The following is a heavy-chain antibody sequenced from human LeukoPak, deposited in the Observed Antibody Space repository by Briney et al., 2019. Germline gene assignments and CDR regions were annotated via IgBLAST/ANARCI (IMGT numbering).Heavy chain of an antibody. J-gene: IGHJ6*03. D-gene: IGHD2-15*01. V-gene: IGHV1-69*05. CDR1: GGTFSSYA. CDR3: ARGYCSGGSCYSRYYYYYMDV. CDR2: ITPIFGTA. Sequence: GSSVKVSCKASGGTFSSYAISWVRQAPGQGLEWMGGITPIFGTANYAQKFQGRVTITTDESTSTAYMEVSSLRSEDTAVYYCARGYCSGGSCYSRYYYYYMDVWGKGTTVTVSS.